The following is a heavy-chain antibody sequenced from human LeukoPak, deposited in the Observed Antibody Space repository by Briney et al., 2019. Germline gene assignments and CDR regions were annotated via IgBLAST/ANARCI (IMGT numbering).Heavy chain of an antibody. D-gene: IGHD6-13*01. Sequence: PGGSLRLSCAASGFTFSSNGLHWVRQAPGKGLEWVAVISFDGSQEYYADSVRGRFTISRDNSKNTLYLQMNSLRPEDTAVYYCAKDYTSSWPLDYWGQGTLVTVSS. V-gene: IGHV3-30*18. J-gene: IGHJ4*02. CDR2: ISFDGSQE. CDR3: AKDYTSSWPLDY. CDR1: GFTFSSNG.